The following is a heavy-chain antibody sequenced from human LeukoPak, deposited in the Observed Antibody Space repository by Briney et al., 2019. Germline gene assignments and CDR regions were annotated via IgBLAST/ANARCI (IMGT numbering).Heavy chain of an antibody. Sequence: GGSLRLSCTASGFTFSSYTMSWVRQAPGKGLKWVSTITTGGPNTYYADSVKGRFAVSRDDSKNTLYLQMNSLRAEDTAVYYCAKDGGLWVSAHWGDSWGRGTLVTVSS. J-gene: IGHJ4*02. CDR1: GFTFSSYT. CDR2: ITTGGPNT. D-gene: IGHD7-27*01. CDR3: AKDGGLWVSAHWGDS. V-gene: IGHV3-23*01.